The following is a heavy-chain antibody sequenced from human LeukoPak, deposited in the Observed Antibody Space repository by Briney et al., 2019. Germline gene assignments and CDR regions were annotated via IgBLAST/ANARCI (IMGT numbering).Heavy chain of an antibody. CDR3: ARRKGYDFWSGYYNEGYMDV. Sequence: SETLSLTCTVSGGSISSSSYYWGWIRQPPGKGLEWIGSIYYSGSTCYNPSLKSRVTISVDTSKNQFSLKLSSVTAAGTAVYYCARRKGYDFWSGYYNEGYMDVWGKGTTVTVSS. CDR1: GGSISSSSYY. D-gene: IGHD3-3*01. J-gene: IGHJ6*03. CDR2: IYYSGST. V-gene: IGHV4-39*01.